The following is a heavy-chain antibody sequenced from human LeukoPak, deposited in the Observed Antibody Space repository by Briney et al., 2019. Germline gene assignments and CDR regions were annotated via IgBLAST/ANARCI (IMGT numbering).Heavy chain of an antibody. V-gene: IGHV3-7*03. Sequence: GGSLRLSCVASEFTFGSYWMTWVRQAPGKGLEWVANINQDGRKEHYVDSVKGRFTISRVNAKNFLYLQMNSLRAEDTAVYYCARDSSPYCGDDCYFDAFDLWGQGTMVTVSS. D-gene: IGHD2-21*02. CDR1: EFTFGSYW. CDR3: ARDSSPYCGDDCYFDAFDL. J-gene: IGHJ3*01. CDR2: INQDGRKE.